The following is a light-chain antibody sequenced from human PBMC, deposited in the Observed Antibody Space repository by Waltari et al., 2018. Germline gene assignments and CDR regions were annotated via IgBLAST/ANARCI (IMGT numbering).Light chain of an antibody. CDR2: GSN. CDR1: SLRVYY. Sequence: SSGLTQDPAVSVALGQTVTITCQGDSLRVYYVSWYQQKPGQAPVLVIYGSNDRPSGIPDRFSGSTSRNTASLIITGAQAEDEADYSCNSRDSSGHHKFGGGTKLTVL. V-gene: IGLV3-19*01. J-gene: IGLJ2*01. CDR3: NSRDSSGHHK.